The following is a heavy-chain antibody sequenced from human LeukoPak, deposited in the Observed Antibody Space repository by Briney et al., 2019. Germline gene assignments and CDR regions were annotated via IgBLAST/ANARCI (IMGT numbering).Heavy chain of an antibody. CDR1: GFTVSSNY. CDR2: IYSGGST. V-gene: IGHV3-66*01. CDR3: AREGYYDSSGPEPFDAFDI. Sequence: GGSLRLSCAASGFTVSSNYMSWVRQAPGKGLEWVSVIYSGGSTYYADSVKGRFTISRDNSKNTLYLQMNSLRAEDTAVYYCAREGYYDSSGPEPFDAFDIWGQGTMVTVSS. J-gene: IGHJ3*02. D-gene: IGHD3-22*01.